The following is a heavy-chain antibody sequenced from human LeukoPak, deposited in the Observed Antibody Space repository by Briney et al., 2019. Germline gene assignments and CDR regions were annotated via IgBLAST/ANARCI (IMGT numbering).Heavy chain of an antibody. CDR3: ARSGARNYYYDSSGSPYDAFDI. J-gene: IGHJ3*02. V-gene: IGHV1-2*02. Sequence: ASVKVSCKASGYTFTGYYMHWVRQAPGQGLEWMGWINPNSGGTNYAQKFQGRVTMTRDTSISTAYMELSRLRSDDTAVYYCARSGARNYYYDSSGSPYDAFDIWGQGTMVTVSS. D-gene: IGHD3-22*01. CDR2: INPNSGGT. CDR1: GYTFTGYY.